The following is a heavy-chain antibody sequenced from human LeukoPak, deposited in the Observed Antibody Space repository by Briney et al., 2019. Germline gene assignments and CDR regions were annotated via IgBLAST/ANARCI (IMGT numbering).Heavy chain of an antibody. J-gene: IGHJ4*02. V-gene: IGHV4-38-2*02. D-gene: IGHD6-19*01. CDR3: ARGRDEAVAVIPLDF. CDR2: INHSGHT. Sequence: SESLSLTCSVSPYSISTGHYWGWIRPPPGKGLEWIGSINHSGHTYYNPSLNSRVTISVDTSKNQFSLRLKSVSAADTAVYYCARGRDEAVAVIPLDFWGRGNLVTVSS. CDR1: PYSISTGHY.